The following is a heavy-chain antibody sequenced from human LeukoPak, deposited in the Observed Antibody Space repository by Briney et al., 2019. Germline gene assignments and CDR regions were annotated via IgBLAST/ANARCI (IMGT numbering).Heavy chain of an antibody. V-gene: IGHV1-18*01. CDR3: ARELNGGDITMVRGVIDY. CDR2: ISAYNGNT. J-gene: IGHJ4*02. CDR1: GYTFTSYG. D-gene: IGHD3-10*01. Sequence: ASVKVSRKASGYTFTSYGISWVRQAPGQGLEWMGWISAYNGNTNYAQKLQGRVTMTTDTSTSTAYMELRSLRSDDTAVYYCARELNGGDITMVRGVIDYWGQGTLVTVSS.